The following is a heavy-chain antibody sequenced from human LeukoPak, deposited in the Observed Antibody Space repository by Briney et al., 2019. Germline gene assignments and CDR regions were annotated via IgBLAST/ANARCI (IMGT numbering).Heavy chain of an antibody. V-gene: IGHV3-48*03. D-gene: IGHD3-10*01. Sequence: GGSLRLSCAASGFTFSSCEMNWVRQAPGKGLEWVSYISSSGTSIYYVDSVKGRFTISRDNAKNSLYLQMNSLRAEDTAIYYCARDRGWVRDYWGQGTLVTVSS. CDR1: GFTFSSCE. J-gene: IGHJ4*02. CDR2: ISSSGTSI. CDR3: ARDRGWVRDY.